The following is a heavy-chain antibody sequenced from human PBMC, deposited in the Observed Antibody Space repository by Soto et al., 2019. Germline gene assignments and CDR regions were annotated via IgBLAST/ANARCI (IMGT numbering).Heavy chain of an antibody. CDR1: GFSLIISGVG. CDR3: ARTMAPRIFEC. J-gene: IGHJ4*02. Sequence: QITLKAAGPTLVKPTQTLTLTCTFSGFSLIISGVGVGWIRQPPGKALEGLAIIYWDDDKGYSTSLKSRLTIPKDTSKKQVVLTMTNMDHADTATNYCARTMAPRIFECWGQGTLVTVSS. V-gene: IGHV2-5*02. CDR2: IYWDDDK.